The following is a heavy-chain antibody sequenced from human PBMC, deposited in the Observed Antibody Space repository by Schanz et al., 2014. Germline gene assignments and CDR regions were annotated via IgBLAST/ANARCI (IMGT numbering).Heavy chain of an antibody. D-gene: IGHD6-6*01. CDR2: ISGNGGST. Sequence: EVQLVESGGGLVQPGGSLRLSCAASGFTFSTYAMNWVRQPPGKGLEWVSAISGNGGSTYFADSVQGRFTLSKDFSKDTLYLQLTSLRPEDTAVYYCARLATSKSRLGDAVDIWGQGTMVTVSS. V-gene: IGHV3-23*04. J-gene: IGHJ3*02. CDR1: GFTFSTYA. CDR3: ARLATSKSRLGDAVDI.